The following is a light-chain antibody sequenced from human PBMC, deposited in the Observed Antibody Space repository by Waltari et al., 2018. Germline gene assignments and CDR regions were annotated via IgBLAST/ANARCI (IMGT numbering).Light chain of an antibody. V-gene: IGLV2-14*01. CDR3: SSYTSSSV. CDR2: DVS. CDR1: SSDVGGYNY. J-gene: IGLJ2*01. Sequence: QSALTQPASVSGSPGQSITISCTGTSSDVGGYNYVSWYQQHPGKAPKLMIYDVSKRPSGVSNLFSGSKSGNTASLTISGLQAEDEADYYCSSYTSSSVFGGGTKLTVL.